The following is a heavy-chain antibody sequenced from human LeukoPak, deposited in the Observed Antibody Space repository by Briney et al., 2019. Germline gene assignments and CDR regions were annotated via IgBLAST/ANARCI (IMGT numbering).Heavy chain of an antibody. Sequence: KPSETLSLTCTVSGGSISSYYWSWIRQPPGKGLEWIGYIYYSGSTNYNPSLKSRATIAVATSKNQFSLKLSSVTAADTAVYYCARLGYSYGPLADYWGQGTLVTVSS. CDR2: IYYSGST. D-gene: IGHD5-18*01. CDR1: GGSISSYY. V-gene: IGHV4-59*08. J-gene: IGHJ4*02. CDR3: ARLGYSYGPLADY.